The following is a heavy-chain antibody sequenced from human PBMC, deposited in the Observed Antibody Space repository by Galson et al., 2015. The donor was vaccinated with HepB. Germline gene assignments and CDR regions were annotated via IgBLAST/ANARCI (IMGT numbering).Heavy chain of an antibody. J-gene: IGHJ6*02. Sequence: CAISGDSVSSTSAAWNWIRQSPSRGLEWLGRTYYRSKWYNDYAVSVKSRITINPDTSKNQFSLQLNSVTPEDTAVYYCARDRIAAAVDYYYSGMDVWGPGTTVTVSS. CDR1: GDSVSSTSAA. D-gene: IGHD6-13*01. CDR2: TYYRSKWYN. V-gene: IGHV6-1*01. CDR3: ARDRIAAAVDYYYSGMDV.